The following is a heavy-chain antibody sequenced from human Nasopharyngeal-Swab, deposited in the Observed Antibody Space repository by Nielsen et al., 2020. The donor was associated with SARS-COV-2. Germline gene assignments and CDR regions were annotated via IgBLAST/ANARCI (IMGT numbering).Heavy chain of an antibody. D-gene: IGHD3-22*01. Sequence: SVKVSCKASGGTFSSYSISWVRQAPGQGLAWMGGIIPIFGTAHYAQKFQGRVTITADKSTSTAYMELSSLRSEDTAVYYCARDLYYDSSGHWYYYYGMDVWGQGTTVTVSS. CDR1: GGTFSSYS. CDR3: ARDLYYDSSGHWYYYYGMDV. CDR2: IIPIFGTA. J-gene: IGHJ6*02. V-gene: IGHV1-69*06.